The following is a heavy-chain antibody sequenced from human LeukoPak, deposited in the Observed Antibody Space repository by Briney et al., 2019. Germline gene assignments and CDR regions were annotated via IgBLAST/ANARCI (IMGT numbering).Heavy chain of an antibody. Sequence: PSETLYLTCTVSGGSISSYYWSWIRQPPGKGLEWIGYIYYSGSTNYNPSLKSRVTISVDTSKNQFSLKLSSVTAADTAVYYCARDQTITPLDIWGQGTMVTVSS. V-gene: IGHV4-59*01. D-gene: IGHD5-12*01. CDR1: GGSISSYY. J-gene: IGHJ3*02. CDR3: ARDQTITPLDI. CDR2: IYYSGST.